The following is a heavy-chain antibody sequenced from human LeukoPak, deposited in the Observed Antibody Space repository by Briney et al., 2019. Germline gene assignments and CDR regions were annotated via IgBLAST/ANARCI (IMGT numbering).Heavy chain of an antibody. D-gene: IGHD5-18*01. Sequence: SVKVSCKASGGTFSSYAIGWVRQAPGQGLEWMGGIIPIFGTANYAQKFQGRVTITTDESTSTAYMELSSLRSEDTAVYYCATDTAIGRFDYWGQGTLVTVSS. V-gene: IGHV1-69*05. CDR1: GGTFSSYA. CDR3: ATDTAIGRFDY. J-gene: IGHJ4*02. CDR2: IIPIFGTA.